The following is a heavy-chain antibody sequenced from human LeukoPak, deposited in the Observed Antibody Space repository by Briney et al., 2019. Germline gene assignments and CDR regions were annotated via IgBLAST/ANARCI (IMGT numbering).Heavy chain of an antibody. CDR2: IYYSGST. Sequence: SETLSLTCTVSGGSISSYYWSWIRQPPGKGLEWMGNIYYSGSTYYNPSLTSRVTISVDTSKNQFSLKLTSVTAADTAVYYCARTYDSRGSFDYWGQGTLVTVSS. D-gene: IGHD3-22*01. CDR3: ARTYDSRGSFDY. CDR1: GGSISSYY. V-gene: IGHV4-59*12. J-gene: IGHJ4*02.